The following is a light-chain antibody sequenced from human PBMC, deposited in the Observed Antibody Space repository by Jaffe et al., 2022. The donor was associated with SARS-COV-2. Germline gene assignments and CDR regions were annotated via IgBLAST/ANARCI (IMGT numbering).Light chain of an antibody. CDR3: QQSYSYLYT. CDR2: AAS. CDR1: QSISSK. V-gene: IGKV1-39*01. J-gene: IGKJ2*01. Sequence: DIQMTQSPSSLSASVGDRVTITCRASQSISSKLNWYQQKPGKAPNLLIYAASSLQSGVPSRFSGSGSGTDFTLTISSLQPEDFATYYCQQSYSYLYTFGQGTKLEIK.